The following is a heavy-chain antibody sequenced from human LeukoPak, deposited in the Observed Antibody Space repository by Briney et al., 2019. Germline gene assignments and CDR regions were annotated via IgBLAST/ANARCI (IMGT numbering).Heavy chain of an antibody. V-gene: IGHV4-59*01. CDR2: IYYSGST. Sequence: SETLSLTCTVSGGSISSYYWSWIRQPPGKGLKWIGYIYYSGSTNYNPSLKSRVTISVDTSKNQFSLKLSSVTAADTAVYYCARVGYSSYYYYMDVWGKGTTVTVSS. CDR1: GGSISSYY. J-gene: IGHJ6*03. D-gene: IGHD5-18*01. CDR3: ARVGYSSYYYYMDV.